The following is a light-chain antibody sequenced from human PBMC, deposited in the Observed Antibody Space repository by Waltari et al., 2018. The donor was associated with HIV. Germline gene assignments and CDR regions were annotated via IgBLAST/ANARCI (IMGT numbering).Light chain of an antibody. Sequence: EIQMAQSPSSVTGSVGDRVTIPCRTSQSIGSSLAWYQIQPGEAPKLLIFGASRLENGVPSRFVGSGSGTEFALTISSLQTEDSATYYCQQADSFPHTFGGGTKVEV. CDR3: QQADSFPHT. V-gene: IGKV1-12*01. CDR2: GAS. CDR1: QSIGSS. J-gene: IGKJ4*01.